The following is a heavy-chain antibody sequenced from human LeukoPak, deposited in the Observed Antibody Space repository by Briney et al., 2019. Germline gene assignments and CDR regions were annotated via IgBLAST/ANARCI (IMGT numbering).Heavy chain of an antibody. D-gene: IGHD1-1*01. CDR3: ARDVTGSASDY. Sequence: SETLSLTCAVYGGSFSSYYWSWIRQSPGKGLEWIGEVNHSGSTNYNPSLKSRVTTSVDTSKNQFSLKLTSVTAADTAVYYCARDVTGSASDYWGQGTLVTVSS. J-gene: IGHJ4*02. CDR2: VNHSGST. V-gene: IGHV4-34*01. CDR1: GGSFSSYY.